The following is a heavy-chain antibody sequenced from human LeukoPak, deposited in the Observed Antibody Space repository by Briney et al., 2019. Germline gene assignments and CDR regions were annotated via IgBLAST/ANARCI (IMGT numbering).Heavy chain of an antibody. CDR2: IYYSGST. CDR3: ARLRSDAFDI. Sequence: SETLSLTCTVSGGSISSSSSYWGWIRQPPGKGLEWIGNIYYSGSTYYNPSLKSRVTISVDTSKNQFSLKLSSVTAAGTAVYYCARLRSDAFDIWGQGTMVTVSS. CDR1: GGSISSSSSY. V-gene: IGHV4-39*01. J-gene: IGHJ3*02.